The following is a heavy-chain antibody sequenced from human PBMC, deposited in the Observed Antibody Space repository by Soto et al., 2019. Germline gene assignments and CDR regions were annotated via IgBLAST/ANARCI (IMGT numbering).Heavy chain of an antibody. CDR3: AREDNTAMANYYYYGMDV. CDR1: GGTICSYH. J-gene: IGHJ6*02. V-gene: IGHV4-4*07. CDR2: FYTNGIS. D-gene: IGHD5-18*01. Sequence: SGTMYLTSTVSGGTICSYHWSWIRQSAGQGLEWIGRFYTNGISHYNPSLKSRLSMSADTSKNQLSLTLTSVTAADTAVYYCAREDNTAMANYYYYGMDVWGQGTTVTGSS.